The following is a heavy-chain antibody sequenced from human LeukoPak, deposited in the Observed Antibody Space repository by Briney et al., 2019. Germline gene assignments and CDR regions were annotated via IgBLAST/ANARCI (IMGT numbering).Heavy chain of an antibody. D-gene: IGHD2-2*01. CDR3: VRPVVPAAHDAFDI. Sequence: SETLSLTCAVYGGSFSGYYWSWIRQPPGKGLEWIGEINHSGSTNYNPSLKSRVTISVDTSKNQFSLKLSSVTAADTAVYYCVRPVVPAAHDAFDIWGQGTMVTVPS. CDR1: GGSFSGYY. CDR2: INHSGST. V-gene: IGHV4-34*01. J-gene: IGHJ3*02.